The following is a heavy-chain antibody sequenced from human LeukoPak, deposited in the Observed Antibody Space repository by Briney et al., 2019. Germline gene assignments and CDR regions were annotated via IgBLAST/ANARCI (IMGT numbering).Heavy chain of an antibody. J-gene: IGHJ5*01. CDR2: INHSGST. Sequence: SETLSLTCAVYGGSFSGYYWSWIRQPPGKGLEWIGEINHSGSTNYNPSLKSRVTISVDTSKNQFSLKLSSVTAADTAGSYCARLHQSVSGSFYSVYADNWI. CDR1: GGSFSGYY. D-gene: IGHD3-10*01. CDR3: ARLHQSVSGSFYSVYADNWI. V-gene: IGHV4-34*01.